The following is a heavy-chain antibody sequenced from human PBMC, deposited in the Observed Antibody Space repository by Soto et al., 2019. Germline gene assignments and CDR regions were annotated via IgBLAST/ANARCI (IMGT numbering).Heavy chain of an antibody. CDR2: ISSSGSYT. V-gene: IGHV3-11*05. D-gene: IGHD3-9*01. Sequence: QVQLVESGGGLVKPGGSLRLSCAASGFTFIDYYMSWIRQAPGKGLEWVSYISSSGSYTKDADSVKGRFTISRDNAKNSLYLQMHSLSAEATAVYYCARDKARYFAWAPPPLPDYWGQGTLVTVSS. J-gene: IGHJ4*02. CDR3: ARDKARYFAWAPPPLPDY. CDR1: GFTFIDYY.